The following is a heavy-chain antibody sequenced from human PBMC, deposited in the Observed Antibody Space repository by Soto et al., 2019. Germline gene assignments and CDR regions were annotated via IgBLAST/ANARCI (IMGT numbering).Heavy chain of an antibody. CDR2: MNPNSGNT. CDR3: ARATMVRGVTDYYYYMDV. V-gene: IGHV1-8*01. Sequence: ASVKVSCKASGYTFTSYDINWVRQATGQGLEWMGWMNPNSGNTGYAQKFQGRVTMTRNTSISTAYMELSSLRSEDTAVYYCARATMVRGVTDYYYYMDVWGKGTTVTVSS. D-gene: IGHD3-10*01. CDR1: GYTFTSYD. J-gene: IGHJ6*03.